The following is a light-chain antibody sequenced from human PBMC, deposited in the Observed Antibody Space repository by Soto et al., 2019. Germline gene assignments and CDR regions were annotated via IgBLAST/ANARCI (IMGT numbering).Light chain of an antibody. CDR2: GAS. J-gene: IGKJ1*01. CDR3: QHYNNWPQT. CDR1: QSVSSN. Sequence: EIVMTQSPATLSVSPGERATLSCRASQSVSSNLAWYQQKPGQAPRLLIYGASTRATGIPARFSGSGSGKEFMLTNSSRQSKDFAVYYCQHYNNWPQTFGQGTKVEIK. V-gene: IGKV3-15*01.